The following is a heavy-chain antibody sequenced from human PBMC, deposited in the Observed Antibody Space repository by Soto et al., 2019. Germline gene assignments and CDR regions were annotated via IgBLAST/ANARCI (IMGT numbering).Heavy chain of an antibody. Sequence: AETLSLTCTVSGGSVSIGSYYWSWIRQPPGKGLEWIGYIYYSGSTNYNPSLKSRVTISVDTSKNQFSLKLSSVTAADTAVYYCARAVAGYWFDPWGQGTLVTVSS. CDR1: GGSVSIGSYY. CDR2: IYYSGST. D-gene: IGHD6-19*01. J-gene: IGHJ5*02. V-gene: IGHV4-61*01. CDR3: ARAVAGYWFDP.